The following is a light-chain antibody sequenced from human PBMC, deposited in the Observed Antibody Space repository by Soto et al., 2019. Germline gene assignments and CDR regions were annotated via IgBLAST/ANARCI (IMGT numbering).Light chain of an antibody. CDR2: AAS. CDR3: QQYNSYLWT. CDR1: QSISSN. V-gene: IGKV1-17*01. Sequence: DIQMTQSRSSLSASVGNRVTITCRASQSISSNLNWYQQKPGKAPKLLIYAASSLQGGVPSRFSGSGSGTEFTLTISSLQPDDFATDYCQQYNSYLWTFGQGTKVDIK. J-gene: IGKJ1*01.